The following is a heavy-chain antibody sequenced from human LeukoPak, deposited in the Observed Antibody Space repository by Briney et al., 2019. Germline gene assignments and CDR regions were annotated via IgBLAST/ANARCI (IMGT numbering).Heavy chain of an antibody. CDR2: IGTAGDT. CDR3: ARARGTSAFDI. Sequence: GGSLRLSCAASGFTFSSYDMHWVRQATGKGLERVSAIGTAGDTYYPGSVKGRFTISRENAKNSLYLQMNSLRAGDTAVYYCARARGTSAFDIWGQGTMVTVSS. J-gene: IGHJ3*02. V-gene: IGHV3-13*01. D-gene: IGHD1-1*01. CDR1: GFTFSSYD.